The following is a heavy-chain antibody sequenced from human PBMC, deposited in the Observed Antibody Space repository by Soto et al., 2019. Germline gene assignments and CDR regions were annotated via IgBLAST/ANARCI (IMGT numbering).Heavy chain of an antibody. CDR2: INHSGST. CDR3: ARGFPGFRRGWFDP. J-gene: IGHJ5*02. Sequence: QVQLQQWGAGLLKPSETLSLTCAVYGGSFSGYYWSWIRQPPGKGLEWIGEINHSGSTNYNPSLKSRVTISVDTSKNQFSLKLSSVTAADTAVYYCARGFPGFRRGWFDPWGQGTLVTVSS. D-gene: IGHD3-3*01. CDR1: GGSFSGYY. V-gene: IGHV4-34*01.